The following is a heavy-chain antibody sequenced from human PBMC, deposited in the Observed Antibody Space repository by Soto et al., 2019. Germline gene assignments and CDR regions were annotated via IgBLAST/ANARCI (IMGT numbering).Heavy chain of an antibody. Sequence: PGGSLLLSCAASGFTFSSYGMHWVRPAPGKGLEWVAVIWYDGSNKYYAESVKGRFTISRDNSKNTLYLQMNSLRAEDTAVYYCARDSHVGSGWQLTADYWGQGTLVTVSS. J-gene: IGHJ4*02. V-gene: IGHV3-33*01. CDR1: GFTFSSYG. D-gene: IGHD6-19*01. CDR2: IWYDGSNK. CDR3: ARDSHVGSGWQLTADY.